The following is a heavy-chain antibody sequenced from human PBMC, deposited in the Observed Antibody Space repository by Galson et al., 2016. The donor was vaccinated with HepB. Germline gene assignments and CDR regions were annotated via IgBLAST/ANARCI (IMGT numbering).Heavy chain of an antibody. CDR1: GGPFSGY. CDR3: ARELGLRGIRMDV. Sequence: EPLSLTCAVSGGPFSGYWSWLRQPPGKGLEWIGEINQSGTSTTYNPSLVPRVTISVDTSKNQFPLNLKSVTAADTAVYYCARELGLRGIRMDVWGQGTTVIVSS. D-gene: IGHD3-10*01. V-gene: IGHV4-34*01. CDR2: INQSGTST. J-gene: IGHJ6*02.